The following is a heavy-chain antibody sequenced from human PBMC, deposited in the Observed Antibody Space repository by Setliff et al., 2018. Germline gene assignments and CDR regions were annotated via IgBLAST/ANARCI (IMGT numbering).Heavy chain of an antibody. V-gene: IGHV3-21*01. Sequence: PGGSLRLSCAASGFTFSSYMMNWVRQAPGKGLEWVSSISSSSIYIYYADSVKGRFTISRDNAKNSLYLQMNSLRAEDTAVYYCARVRSSLVVAGSADYWGQGTLVTVSS. CDR2: ISSSSIYI. D-gene: IGHD6-19*01. CDR1: GFTFSSYM. J-gene: IGHJ4*02. CDR3: ARVRSSLVVAGSADY.